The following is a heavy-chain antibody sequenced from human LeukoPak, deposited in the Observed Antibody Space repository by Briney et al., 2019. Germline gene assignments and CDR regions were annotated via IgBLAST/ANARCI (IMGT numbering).Heavy chain of an antibody. V-gene: IGHV3-15*01. CDR1: GFTFSNAW. Sequence: GGSLRLSCAASGFTFSNAWMSWVRQALGKGLEWVGRIKSKTDGGTTDYAAPVKGRFTISRDDSKNTLYLQMNSLETEDTAVYYCTTVLGTIIVVVGYGMDVWGQGTTVTVSS. J-gene: IGHJ6*02. CDR3: TTVLGTIIVVVGYGMDV. CDR2: IKSKTDGGTT. D-gene: IGHD3-22*01.